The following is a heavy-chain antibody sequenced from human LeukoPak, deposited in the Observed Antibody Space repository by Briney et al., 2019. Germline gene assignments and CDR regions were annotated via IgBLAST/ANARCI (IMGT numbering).Heavy chain of an antibody. CDR1: GFTFSSYS. J-gene: IGHJ6*02. CDR3: AREGVDILSGFPRGDYYYGMDV. V-gene: IGHV3-21*04. Sequence: GGSLRLSCAASGFTFSSYSMNWVRQAPGKGLEWVSSISSSSSYIYYADSVKGRFTISRDNAKNSLYLQMNSLRAEDTALYYCAREGVDILSGFPRGDYYYGMDVWGQGTTVTVSS. CDR2: ISSSSSYI. D-gene: IGHD3-9*01.